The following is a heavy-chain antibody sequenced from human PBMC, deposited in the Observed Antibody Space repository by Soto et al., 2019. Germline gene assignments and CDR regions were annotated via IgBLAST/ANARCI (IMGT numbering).Heavy chain of an antibody. Sequence: GGSLRLSCAASGFTFSSYAVSWVRQAPGKGLEWVPAISGSGGSTYYADSVKGRFTISRDNSKNTLYLQMNSLRAEDTAVYYCAKGIHSSGWYIAFDIWGQGTMVTVSS. D-gene: IGHD6-19*01. CDR1: GFTFSSYA. J-gene: IGHJ3*02. CDR2: ISGSGGST. V-gene: IGHV3-23*01. CDR3: AKGIHSSGWYIAFDI.